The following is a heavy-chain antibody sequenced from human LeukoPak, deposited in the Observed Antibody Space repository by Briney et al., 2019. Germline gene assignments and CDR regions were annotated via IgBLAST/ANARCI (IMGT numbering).Heavy chain of an antibody. D-gene: IGHD6-13*01. CDR3: ARVSSSWYQDWYFDL. CDR2: IYSSGST. V-gene: IGHV4-4*07. Sequence: SETLSLTCTVSGGSISSYYWSWIRQPAGKGLEWIGRIYSSGSTTYNPSLKSRVTMSVDTSKNQFSLKVTSVTAADTAVYYCARVSSSWYQDWYFDLWGRGTLVTVSS. J-gene: IGHJ2*01. CDR1: GGSISSYY.